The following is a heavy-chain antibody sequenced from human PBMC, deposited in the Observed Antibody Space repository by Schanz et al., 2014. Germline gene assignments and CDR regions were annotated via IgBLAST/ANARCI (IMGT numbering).Heavy chain of an antibody. CDR1: GATFSSYT. CDR3: ARAKRFGDMDV. D-gene: IGHD3-10*01. Sequence: QVQLVQSEAEVKKPGSSVKVSCKASGATFSSYTISWARQAPGQGLEWMGRISAYNGHTDYAQKLQGRVTWTADTSTRTAYMELRNLRSDDTAVYYCARAKRFGDMDVWGQGTTVTVSS. V-gene: IGHV1-18*01. CDR2: ISAYNGHT. J-gene: IGHJ6*02.